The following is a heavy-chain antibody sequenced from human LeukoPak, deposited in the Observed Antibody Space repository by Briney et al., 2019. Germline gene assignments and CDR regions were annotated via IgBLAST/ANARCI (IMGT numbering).Heavy chain of an antibody. Sequence: PGGSLRLSCAASGFTFSSYGMHWVRQAPGKGLAWVAFIRYDGINKYYADSVKGRFTISRDNSKKTLYLHMNSLRAEDTAVYYCARAPQDYWGQGTLVTVSS. CDR1: GFTFSSYG. CDR3: ARAPQDY. V-gene: IGHV3-30*02. J-gene: IGHJ4*02. CDR2: IRYDGINK.